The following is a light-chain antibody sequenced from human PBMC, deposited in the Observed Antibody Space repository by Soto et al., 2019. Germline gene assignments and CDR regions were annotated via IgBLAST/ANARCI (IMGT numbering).Light chain of an antibody. Sequence: QSVLTQPPSVSGSPGQSVAISCTGTSSDVGSYNRVSWYRQPPGTAPELMIYEVTDRPSGVPDRFSGSKSGNTASLTISGFQAEDEADYYCSSYTSSGTYVFGTGTKVTVL. V-gene: IGLV2-18*02. CDR1: SSDVGSYNR. CDR3: SSYTSSGTYV. CDR2: EVT. J-gene: IGLJ1*01.